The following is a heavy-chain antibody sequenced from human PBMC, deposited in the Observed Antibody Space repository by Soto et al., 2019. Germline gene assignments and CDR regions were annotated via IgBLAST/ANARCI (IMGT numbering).Heavy chain of an antibody. CDR3: ARTYGGNSQSPYYYYYYGMDV. CDR1: GYTFTSYG. Sequence: GASVKVSCKASGYTFTSYGISWVRQAPGQGLEWMGWISAYNGNTNYAQKLQGRVTMTTDTSTSTAYMELRSLRSDDTAVYYCARTYGGNSQSPYYYYYYGMDVWGQGTTVTVSS. J-gene: IGHJ6*02. CDR2: ISAYNGNT. D-gene: IGHD4-17*01. V-gene: IGHV1-18*04.